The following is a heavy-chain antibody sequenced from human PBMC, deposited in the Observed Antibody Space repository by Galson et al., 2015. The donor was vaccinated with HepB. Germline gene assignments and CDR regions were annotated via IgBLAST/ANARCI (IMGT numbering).Heavy chain of an antibody. CDR1: GFTFSSYW. V-gene: IGHV3-7*03. Sequence: SLRLSCAASGFTFSSYWTSWVRQAPGKGLEWVANIKQDGSEKYYVDSVKGRFTISRDNAKNSLYLQMNSLRAEDTAVYYCARDNYYDSSGNDYWGQGTLVTVSS. CDR2: IKQDGSEK. CDR3: ARDNYYDSSGNDY. D-gene: IGHD3-22*01. J-gene: IGHJ4*02.